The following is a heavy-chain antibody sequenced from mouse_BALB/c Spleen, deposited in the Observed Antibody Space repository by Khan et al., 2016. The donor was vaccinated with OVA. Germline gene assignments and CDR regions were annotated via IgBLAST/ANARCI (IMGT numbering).Heavy chain of an antibody. V-gene: IGHV5-17*02. J-gene: IGHJ2*01. CDR2: ISSGSSTI. D-gene: IGHD2-2*01. CDR3: ARGGGYDGGFDY. CDR1: GFTFNIFG. Sequence: EVELVESGGDLVQPGGSRKLSCAASGFTFNIFGMHWVRQAPEKGLEWVAYISSGSSTIYYADTVKGRFTISRDNPKNTVFLQMTSLRSEDTAMYYCARGGGYDGGFDYWGQGTTLTVSS.